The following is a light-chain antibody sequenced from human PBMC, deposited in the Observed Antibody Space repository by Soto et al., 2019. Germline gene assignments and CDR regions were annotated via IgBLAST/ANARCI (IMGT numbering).Light chain of an antibody. Sequence: DIVMTQSPDSLAVSLGERATINCKSSRSVLYSSNNKNYLAWYQQKPGQPPKLLIYWASTRESGVPDRFSGSGSGTDFTLTISSLRAEDVAVYYCQQYYSTPPTFGQGTKLEIK. V-gene: IGKV4-1*01. CDR3: QQYYSTPPT. J-gene: IGKJ2*01. CDR1: RSVLYSSNNKNY. CDR2: WAS.